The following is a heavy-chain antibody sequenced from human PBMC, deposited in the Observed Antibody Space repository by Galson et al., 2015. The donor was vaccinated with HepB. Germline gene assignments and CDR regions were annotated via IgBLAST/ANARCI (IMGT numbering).Heavy chain of an antibody. Sequence: SLRLSCAASGFTFSSYAMHWVRQAPGKGLEWVAVISYDGSNKYYADSVKGRFTISRDNSKNTLYLQMNSLRAEDTAVYYCARERGGYSYGYRYCDYWGPGTLCTVSS. J-gene: IGHJ4*02. D-gene: IGHD5-18*01. CDR3: ARERGGYSYGYRYCDY. V-gene: IGHV3-30-3*01. CDR2: ISYDGSNK. CDR1: GFTFSSYA.